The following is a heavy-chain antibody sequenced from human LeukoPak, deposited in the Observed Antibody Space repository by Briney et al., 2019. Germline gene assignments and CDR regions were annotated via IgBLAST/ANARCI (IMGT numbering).Heavy chain of an antibody. CDR2: ISYDGSNK. V-gene: IGHV3-30-3*01. Sequence: PGGSLRLSCAASGFTFSSYAMHWVRQAPGKGLEWVAVISYDGSNKYYADSVKGRFTISRDNSKNTLYLQMNSLRAEDTAVYYCARAVGSSWYDYYYYGMDVWGQGTTVTVSS. J-gene: IGHJ6*02. CDR1: GFTFSSYA. CDR3: ARAVGSSWYDYYYYGMDV. D-gene: IGHD6-13*01.